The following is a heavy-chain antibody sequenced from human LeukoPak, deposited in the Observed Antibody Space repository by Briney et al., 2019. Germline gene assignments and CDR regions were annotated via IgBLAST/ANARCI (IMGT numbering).Heavy chain of an antibody. D-gene: IGHD3-10*01. V-gene: IGHV4-39*01. CDR2: IYYSGST. Sequence: SETLSLTCTVSGGSISGSSYYWGWTRQPPGKGLEWIGSIYYSGSTYYNPSLKSRVTISVDTSKNQFSLKLSSVTAADTAVYYCARTLPLLWFGELYPNWFDPWGQGTLVTVSS. CDR1: GGSISGSSYY. CDR3: ARTLPLLWFGELYPNWFDP. J-gene: IGHJ5*02.